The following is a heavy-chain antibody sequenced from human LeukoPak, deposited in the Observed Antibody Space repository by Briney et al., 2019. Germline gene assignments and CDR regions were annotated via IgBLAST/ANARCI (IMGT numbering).Heavy chain of an antibody. CDR1: GGSINSPDYY. J-gene: IGHJ4*02. CDR2: IYLNGIT. D-gene: IGHD3-10*01. CDR3: VRGYSKFLDF. V-gene: IGHV4-31*03. Sequence: PSETLSLTCTVSGGSINSPDYYWNWIRQHPGKGLEWIGYIYLNGITFYNSSLKSRLTISVDMSKNQFSLRLSSVTAADTAMYYCVRGYSKFLDFWGQGTLVTVSS.